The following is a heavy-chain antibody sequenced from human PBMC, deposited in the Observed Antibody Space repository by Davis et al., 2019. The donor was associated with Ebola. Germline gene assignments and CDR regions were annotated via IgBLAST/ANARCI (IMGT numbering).Heavy chain of an antibody. CDR2: IRSKANSYAT. CDR1: GFTFSGSA. CDR3: ARAYRGYSYGSEYYYYYYGMDV. J-gene: IGHJ6*02. D-gene: IGHD5-18*01. Sequence: GGSLRLSCAASGFTFSGSAMHWVRQASGKGLEWVGRIRSKANSYATAYAASVKGRFTISRDDSKNTAYLQMNSLKTEDTAVYYCARAYRGYSYGSEYYYYYYGMDVWGQGTTVTVSS. V-gene: IGHV3-73*01.